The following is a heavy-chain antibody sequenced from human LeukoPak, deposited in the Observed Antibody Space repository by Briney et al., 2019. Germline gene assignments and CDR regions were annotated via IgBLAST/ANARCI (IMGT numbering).Heavy chain of an antibody. D-gene: IGHD1-7*01. CDR1: GFTFSDYT. J-gene: IGHJ4*02. V-gene: IGHV3-48*04. Sequence: GGSLRLSCAASGFTFSDYTMNWVRQAPGKGLEWVSYIDLSGSTLYYVDSVKGRFTISRDNAKNSLYLQMNSLRAEDTAVYYCARDNWNYGGIFDYWGQGTLVTVSS. CDR2: IDLSGSTL. CDR3: ARDNWNYGGIFDY.